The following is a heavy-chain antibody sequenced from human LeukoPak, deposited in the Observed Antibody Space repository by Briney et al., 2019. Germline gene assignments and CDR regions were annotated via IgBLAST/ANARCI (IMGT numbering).Heavy chain of an antibody. CDR2: INHSGST. CDR3: ARSGHDSSGFHY. J-gene: IGHJ4*02. CDR1: GGSFSGYY. Sequence: PSETLSLTCAVYGGSFSGYYWSWIRQPPGKGLEWIGEINHSGSTNYNPSLKSRVTISVDTSKNQFSLKLSSVTAADTAVYYCARSGHDSSGFHYWGQGTLVTVSS. V-gene: IGHV4-34*01. D-gene: IGHD3-22*01.